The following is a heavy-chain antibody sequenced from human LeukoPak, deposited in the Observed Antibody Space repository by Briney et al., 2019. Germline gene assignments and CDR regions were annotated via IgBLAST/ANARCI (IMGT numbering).Heavy chain of an antibody. CDR2: INHSGST. V-gene: IGHV4-34*01. D-gene: IGHD6-19*01. Sequence: MTSETLSLTCAVYGGSFSGYYWSWIRQPPGKGLEWIGEINHSGSTNYNPSLKSRVTISVDTSKNQFSLKLSSVTAADTAVYYCATGSSSGWYMRDYWGQGTLVTVSS. CDR1: GGSFSGYY. J-gene: IGHJ4*02. CDR3: ATGSSSGWYMRDY.